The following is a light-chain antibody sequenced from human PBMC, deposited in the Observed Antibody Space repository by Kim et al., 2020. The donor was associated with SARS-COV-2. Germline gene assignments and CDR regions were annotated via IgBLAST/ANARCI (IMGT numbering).Light chain of an antibody. V-gene: IGLV1-40*01. CDR3: QSYDSSLNSYV. Sequence: QGVTISCPGTFSNIGACFDVHWYHQVPGAAPKLLIYGHTNRPSGVPDRFSGSKSDTSASLAITGLQPEDEADYYCQSYDSSLNSYVFGTGTKVTVL. J-gene: IGLJ1*01. CDR2: GHT. CDR1: FSNIGACFD.